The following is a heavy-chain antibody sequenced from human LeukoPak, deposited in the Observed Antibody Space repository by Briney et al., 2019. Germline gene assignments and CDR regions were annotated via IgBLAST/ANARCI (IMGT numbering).Heavy chain of an antibody. V-gene: IGHV4-59*08. CDR3: ARSRGEHRAFYY. D-gene: IGHD3-16*01. CDR1: GGSISSYY. Sequence: SETLSLTCAVYGGSISSYYWSWIRQPPGKGLEWIGYIYYTGSTNYNPSLRSRVTISVDTSNNQFSLKLSSVTAADTAVYYCARSRGEHRAFYYWGQGNLGTVSS. J-gene: IGHJ4*02. CDR2: IYYTGST.